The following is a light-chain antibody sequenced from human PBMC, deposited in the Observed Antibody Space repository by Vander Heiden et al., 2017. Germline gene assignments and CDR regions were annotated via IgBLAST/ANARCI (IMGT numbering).Light chain of an antibody. CDR3: QQYDSTPLT. J-gene: IGKJ4*01. CDR2: WAS. V-gene: IGKV4-1*01. Sequence: DIVMTQSPDSLAVSLGERATINCKSSQSVLYSSNNKNCLAWYQQKPGQSPKLLIYWASTRESGVPDRFSGSGSGTDFTLTISSLQAEDVAVYYCQQYDSTPLTFGGGTKVEIK. CDR1: QSVLYSSNNKNC.